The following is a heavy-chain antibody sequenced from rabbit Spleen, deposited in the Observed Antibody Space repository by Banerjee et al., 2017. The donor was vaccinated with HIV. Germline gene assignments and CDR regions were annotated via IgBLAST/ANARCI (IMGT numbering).Heavy chain of an antibody. D-gene: IGHD4-2*01. V-gene: IGHV1S47*01. J-gene: IGHJ4*01. Sequence: ELVESGGGLVQPGESLTLTCKASGIHLSSYGINWVRQAPGKGLEWIGYIYPGFDITNYANSVKGRFTISRDNAQNTVFLQMTSLTAADTATYFCATRWAGSTSRAPDFNLWGPGTLVTVS. CDR3: ATRWAGSTSRAPDFNL. CDR1: GIHLSSYG. CDR2: IYPGFDIT.